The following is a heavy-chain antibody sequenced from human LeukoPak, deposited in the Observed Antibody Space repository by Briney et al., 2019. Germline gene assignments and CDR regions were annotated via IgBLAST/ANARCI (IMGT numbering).Heavy chain of an antibody. Sequence: SETLPLTCTVSGGSISSGRYYWSWIRQPAGKGLEWIGRIYTSGSINYNSSLKSRVTISLDTSKNQFSLKLSSVTAADTAVYYCARELNLVRAVSYNWFDPWGQGTLVTVSS. D-gene: IGHD3-10*01. CDR3: ARELNLVRAVSYNWFDP. CDR1: GGSISSGRYY. V-gene: IGHV4-61*02. J-gene: IGHJ5*02. CDR2: IYTSGSI.